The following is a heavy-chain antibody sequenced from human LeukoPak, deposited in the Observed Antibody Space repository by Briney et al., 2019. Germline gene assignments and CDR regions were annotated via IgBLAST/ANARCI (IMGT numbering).Heavy chain of an antibody. CDR3: ARVEAGAAAFYFDH. CDR2: IHTSGSP. J-gene: IGHJ4*02. D-gene: IGHD6-13*01. V-gene: IGHV4-61*02. CDR1: GGSISRGSYY. Sequence: SQTLSLTCTVSGGSISRGSYYWTWIRQPAGKGLECIGRIHTSGSPKYNPSLKSRVTISLDTSKNQFSLKVTSVTAADTAVYYCARVEAGAAAFYFDHWGRGTLVTVSS.